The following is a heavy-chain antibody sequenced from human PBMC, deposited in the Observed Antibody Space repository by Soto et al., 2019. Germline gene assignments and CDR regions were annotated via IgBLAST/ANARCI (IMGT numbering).Heavy chain of an antibody. J-gene: IGHJ4*02. CDR3: AKGRGQNWTFDY. D-gene: IGHD1-1*01. CDR2: ISGSGGTA. CDR1: GFTFSSYA. Sequence: EVQLLESGGGSVQPGGSLRLSCAASGFTFSSYAMHWVRRPPGKGLEWVSSISGSGGTAYYADSVKGRFSISRDSLVNTLYLQMNSLRAEDTAVYYCAKGRGQNWTFDYWGQGTLVTFS. V-gene: IGHV3-23*01.